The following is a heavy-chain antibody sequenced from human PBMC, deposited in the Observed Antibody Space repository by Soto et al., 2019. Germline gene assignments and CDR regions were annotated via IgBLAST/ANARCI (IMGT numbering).Heavy chain of an antibody. CDR2: IIPILGIA. J-gene: IGHJ4*02. CDR1: GGTFSSYT. Sequence: QVQLVQSGAEVKKPGSSVKVSCKASGGTFSSYTISWVRQAPGQGLEWMGRIIPILGIANYAQKFQGRVTITADKSTSTAYMELSSLRSEDTAVYYCARGDVRGGGYNLDYWGQGTLVTVSS. D-gene: IGHD5-12*01. CDR3: ARGDVRGGGYNLDY. V-gene: IGHV1-69*02.